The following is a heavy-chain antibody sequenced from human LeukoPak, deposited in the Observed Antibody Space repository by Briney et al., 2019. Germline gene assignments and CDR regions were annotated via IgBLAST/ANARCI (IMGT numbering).Heavy chain of an antibody. J-gene: IGHJ5*02. CDR1: GFTFSSYA. D-gene: IGHD2-2*01. CDR3: AKDLTGGSTRVVPAANPFDP. Sequence: GGSLRLPRAASGFTFSSYAMTWVRQAPGKGLEWVSAISGSGGSTYYADSVKGRFTISKDNSKNTLYLQMNSLIVEDTAVYYCAKDLTGGSTRVVPAANPFDPWGQGTLVTVSS. V-gene: IGHV3-23*01. CDR2: ISGSGGST.